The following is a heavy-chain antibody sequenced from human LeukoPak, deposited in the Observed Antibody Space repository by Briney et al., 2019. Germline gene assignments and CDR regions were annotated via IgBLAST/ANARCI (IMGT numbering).Heavy chain of an antibody. CDR2: ISGSGGST. CDR3: AKDPYLYSSGWYVDY. CDR1: GFTFSSYA. J-gene: IGHJ4*02. D-gene: IGHD6-19*01. Sequence: RGSLRLSCAASGFTFSSYAMSWVRQAPGKGLEWVSAISGSGGSTYYADSVKGRFTISRDNSKNTLYLQMSSLRAEDTAVCYCAKDPYLYSSGWYVDYWGQGTLVTVSS. V-gene: IGHV3-23*01.